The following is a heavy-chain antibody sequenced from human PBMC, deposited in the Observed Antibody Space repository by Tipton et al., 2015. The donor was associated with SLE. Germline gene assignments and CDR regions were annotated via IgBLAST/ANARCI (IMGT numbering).Heavy chain of an antibody. J-gene: IGHJ2*01. Sequence: GLVKPSETLSLTCTVSGGSISFDYWSLIRQSAGRGLEWIGRIYSSGDRDYNPSLRSRVTMSIDASQNRVSLRLKSVSAAVTAVYYCARGSDGEYVRYFDVWGPGTLVTVSS. CDR1: GGSISFDY. CDR2: IYSSGDR. CDR3: ARGSDGEYVRYFDV. D-gene: IGHD4-17*01. V-gene: IGHV4-4*07.